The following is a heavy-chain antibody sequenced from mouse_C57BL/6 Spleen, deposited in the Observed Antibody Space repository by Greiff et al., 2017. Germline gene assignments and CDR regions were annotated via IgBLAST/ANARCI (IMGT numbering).Heavy chain of an antibody. V-gene: IGHV3-6*01. D-gene: IGHD2-3*01. Sequence: EVKLMESGPGLVKPSQSLSLTCSVTGYSITSGYYWNWIRQFPGNKLEWMGYISYDGSNNYNPSLKNRISITRDTSKNQFFLKLNSVTTEDTATYDCATLGSDGYPYAMDYGGQGTSVTVSS. CDR3: ATLGSDGYPYAMDY. CDR1: GYSITSGYY. CDR2: ISYDGSN. J-gene: IGHJ4*01.